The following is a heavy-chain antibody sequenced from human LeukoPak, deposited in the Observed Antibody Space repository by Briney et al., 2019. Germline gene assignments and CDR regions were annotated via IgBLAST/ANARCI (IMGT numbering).Heavy chain of an antibody. CDR3: ARAQVDYNNGPGSQGYYSYGMDV. CDR1: GDSVSTASNA. J-gene: IGHJ6*02. CDR2: TYYNSKWYT. D-gene: IGHD4-11*01. V-gene: IGHV6-1*01. Sequence: SQTRSLTCAITGDSVSTASNAWYWIRQSPSRGLEWLGRTYYNSKWYTDYAVSVSGRTTINPDTSRNQFSLKLSSVTAADTAVYYCARAQVDYNNGPGSQGYYSYGMDVWGQGTTVTVSS.